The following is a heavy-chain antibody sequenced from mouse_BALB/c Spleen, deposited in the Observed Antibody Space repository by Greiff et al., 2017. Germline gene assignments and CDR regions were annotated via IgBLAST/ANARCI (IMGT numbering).Heavy chain of an antibody. J-gene: IGHJ4*01. D-gene: IGHD2-3*01. CDR2: ISSGGST. CDR3: ARWLLNYAMDY. Sequence: EVQGVESGGGLVKPGGSLKLSCAASGFTFSSYAMSWVRQTPEKRLEWVATISSGGSTYYPDSVKGRFTISRDNARNILYLQMSSLRSEDTAMYYCARWLLNYAMDYWGQGTSVTVSS. V-gene: IGHV5-6-5*01. CDR1: GFTFSSYA.